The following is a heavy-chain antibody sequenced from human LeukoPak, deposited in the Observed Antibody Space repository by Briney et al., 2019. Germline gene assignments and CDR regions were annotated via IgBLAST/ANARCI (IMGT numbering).Heavy chain of an antibody. CDR1: GFTFSNYA. D-gene: IGHD1-26*01. CDR3: AKRGAEVGATVAPGDY. CDR2: ISHDGSNK. V-gene: IGHV3-30*04. Sequence: GGSLRLSCAASGFTFSNYAIHWVRQAPGKGLEWVAVISHDGSNKYYADSVKGRFTISRDNSKNTLYLQMNSLRAEDTAVYYCAKRGAEVGATVAPGDYWGQGTLVTVSS. J-gene: IGHJ4*02.